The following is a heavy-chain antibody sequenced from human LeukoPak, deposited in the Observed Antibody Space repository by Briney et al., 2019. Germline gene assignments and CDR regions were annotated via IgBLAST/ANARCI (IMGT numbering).Heavy chain of an antibody. D-gene: IGHD5-18*01. CDR2: INPNSGGT. J-gene: IGHJ3*02. CDR3: ARVIQLWLEDDAFDI. V-gene: IGHV1-2*02. CDR1: GYTFTGYY. Sequence: GASVKVSCKASGYTFTGYYMHWVRQAPGQGLEWMGWINPNSGGTNYAQKFQGRVTMTRDTSISTAYMELSRLRSDDTAVYYCARVIQLWLEDDAFDIWGQGTMVTVSS.